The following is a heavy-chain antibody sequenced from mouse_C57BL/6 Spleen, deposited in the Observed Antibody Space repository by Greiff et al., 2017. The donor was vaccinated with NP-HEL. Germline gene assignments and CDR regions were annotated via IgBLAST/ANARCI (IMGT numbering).Heavy chain of an antibody. Sequence: EVKLMESGPGLVKPSQSLSLTCSVTGYSITSGYYWNWIRQFPGNKLEWMGYISYDGSNNYNPSLKNRISITRDTSKNQFFLKLNSVTTEDTATYYCARGSDGYLWYFDVWGTGTTVTVSS. CDR2: ISYDGSN. CDR1: GYSITSGYY. D-gene: IGHD2-3*01. CDR3: ARGSDGYLWYFDV. V-gene: IGHV3-6*01. J-gene: IGHJ1*03.